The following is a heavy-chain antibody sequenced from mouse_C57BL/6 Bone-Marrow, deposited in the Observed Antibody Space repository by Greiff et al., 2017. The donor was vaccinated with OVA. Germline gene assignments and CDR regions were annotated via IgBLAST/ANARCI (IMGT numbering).Heavy chain of an antibody. V-gene: IGHV1-50*01. CDR3: ASAVFAY. Sequence: QVQLQQPGAELVKPGASVKLSCKVSGYTFTSYWMQWVKQRPGQGLEWIGEIDPSDSYTNYNQKFKGKATLTVDTSSSTAYMQLNSLTSEDSAVYYCASAVFAYWGQGTLVTVSA. CDR1: GYTFTSYW. CDR2: IDPSDSYT. J-gene: IGHJ3*01.